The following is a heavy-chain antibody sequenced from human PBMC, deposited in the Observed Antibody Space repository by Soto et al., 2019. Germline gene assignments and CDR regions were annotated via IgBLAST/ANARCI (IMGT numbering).Heavy chain of an antibody. V-gene: IGHV4-30-4*01. J-gene: IGHJ4*02. Sequence: PSETLSLTCTVSGGSISSGDYYWSWIRQPPGKGLEWIGYIYYSGSTYYNPSLKSRVTISVDTSKNQFSLKLSSVTAADTAVYYCARGGDIELAVGYWGQGTLVTVSS. CDR2: IYYSGST. D-gene: IGHD2-8*01. CDR3: ARGGDIELAVGY. CDR1: GGSISSGDYY.